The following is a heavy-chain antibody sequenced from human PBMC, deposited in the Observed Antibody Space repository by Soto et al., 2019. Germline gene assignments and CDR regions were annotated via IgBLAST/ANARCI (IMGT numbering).Heavy chain of an antibody. Sequence: SETLSLTCTVSGGSISSYYWSWIRQPPGKGLEWIGYIYYSGSTNYNPSLKSRVTISVDTSKNQFSLKLSSVTAADTAVYYCARVVWFGELLSHYYYYMDVWGKGTTVTVSS. CDR1: GGSISSYY. J-gene: IGHJ6*03. CDR2: IYYSGST. CDR3: ARVVWFGELLSHYYYYMDV. D-gene: IGHD3-10*01. V-gene: IGHV4-59*01.